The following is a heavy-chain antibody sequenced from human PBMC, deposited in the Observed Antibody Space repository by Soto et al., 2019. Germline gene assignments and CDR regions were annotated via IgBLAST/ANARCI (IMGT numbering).Heavy chain of an antibody. V-gene: IGHV4-34*01. Sequence: ASETLSLTCAVYGGSFSCYYWSWIRQPPGKGLEWIGEISHSGSTNYNPSLKSRVTISVDTSKNQFSLKLSSVTAADTAVYYCARKVRCSSTSCYSHYYYYYYGMDVWGQGTTVTVSS. CDR1: GGSFSCYY. CDR3: ARKVRCSSTSCYSHYYYYYYGMDV. CDR2: ISHSGST. J-gene: IGHJ6*02. D-gene: IGHD2-2*01.